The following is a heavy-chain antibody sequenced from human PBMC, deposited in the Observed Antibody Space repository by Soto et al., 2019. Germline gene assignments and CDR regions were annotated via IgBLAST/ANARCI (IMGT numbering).Heavy chain of an antibody. D-gene: IGHD1-26*01. CDR1: GGSISSYY. V-gene: IGHV4-59*08. CDR3: ARSGMGGAYFDY. J-gene: IGHJ4*02. Sequence: SETLSLTCTVSGGSISSYYWSWIRQPPGKGLEWIGYIYYSGSTNYNPSLKSRVTISVDTSKNQFSLKLSSVTAADTAVYYCARSGMGGAYFDYWGQGTLVTVSS. CDR2: IYYSGST.